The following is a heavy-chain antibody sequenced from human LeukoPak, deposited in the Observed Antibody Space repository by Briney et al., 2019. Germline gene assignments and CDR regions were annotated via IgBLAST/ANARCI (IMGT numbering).Heavy chain of an antibody. V-gene: IGHV4-39*01. Sequence: SETLSLTCTISGGSISSYYWGWIRQPPGKGLEWIGSIYYSGSTYYNPSLKSRVTISVDTSKNQFSLKLSSVTAADTAVYYCARHPNPYYYDSSGYYTYYYMDVWGKGTTVTISS. CDR2: IYYSGST. D-gene: IGHD3-22*01. CDR3: ARHPNPYYYDSSGYYTYYYMDV. J-gene: IGHJ6*03. CDR1: GGSISSYY.